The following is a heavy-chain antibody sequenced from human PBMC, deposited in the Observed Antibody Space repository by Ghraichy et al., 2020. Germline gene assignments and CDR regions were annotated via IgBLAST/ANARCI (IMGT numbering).Heavy chain of an antibody. V-gene: IGHV3-23*01. CDR2: ISGGGGGT. CDR1: GFTFSSYA. Sequence: GGSLRLSCAASGFTFSSYAMSWVRQAPGKGLEWVSAISGGGGGTYYADSVKGRFTISRDNSKNTLYLQMNSLRAEDTAVYYCAKDQGNLEPFFDYWGQGTLVTVSS. CDR3: AKDQGNLEPFFDY. J-gene: IGHJ4*02. D-gene: IGHD1-1*01.